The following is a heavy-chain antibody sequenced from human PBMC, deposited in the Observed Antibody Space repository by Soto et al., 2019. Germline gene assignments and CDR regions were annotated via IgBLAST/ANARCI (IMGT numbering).Heavy chain of an antibody. V-gene: IGHV1-69*13. J-gene: IGHJ5*02. CDR3: ARSPLNYYDSSGYRNWFDP. D-gene: IGHD3-22*01. CDR2: IIPIFGTA. Sequence: SGKVSCKASGGTFSSYAISWVRQAPGQGLEWMGGIIPIFGTANYAQKFQGRVTITADESTSTAYMELSSLRSEDTAVYYCARSPLNYYDSSGYRNWFDPWG. CDR1: GGTFSSYA.